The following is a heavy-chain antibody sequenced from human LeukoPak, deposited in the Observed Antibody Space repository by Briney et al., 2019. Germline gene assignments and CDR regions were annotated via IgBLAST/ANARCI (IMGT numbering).Heavy chain of an antibody. V-gene: IGHV3-30*03. CDR2: ISYDGSNK. D-gene: IGHD2-2*02. Sequence: GGSLRLSCAASGFTFSSYGMHWVSQAPGKGLEWVAVISYDGSNKYYADSVKGRFTISRDNSKNTLYLQMNSLRAEDTAVYYCARALGYCSSTSCYSDYWGQGTLVTVSS. CDR1: GFTFSSYG. J-gene: IGHJ4*02. CDR3: ARALGYCSSTSCYSDY.